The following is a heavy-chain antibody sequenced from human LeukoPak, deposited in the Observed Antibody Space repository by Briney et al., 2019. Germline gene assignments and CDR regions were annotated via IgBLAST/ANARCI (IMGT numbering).Heavy chain of an antibody. CDR2: ISGSGGST. CDR3: AKDGSDIVVVVAATSPLGDY. V-gene: IGHV3-23*01. Sequence: GGSLRLSCAASGFTFSSYAMHWVRQAPGKGLEYVSAISGSGGSTYYADSVKGRFTISRDNSKNTLYLQMNSLRAEDTAVYYCAKDGSDIVVVVAATSPLGDYWGQGTLVTVSS. CDR1: GFTFSSYA. J-gene: IGHJ4*02. D-gene: IGHD2-15*01.